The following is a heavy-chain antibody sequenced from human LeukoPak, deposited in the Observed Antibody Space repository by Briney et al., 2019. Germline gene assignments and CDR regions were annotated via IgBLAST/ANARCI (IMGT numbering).Heavy chain of an antibody. D-gene: IGHD6-19*01. Sequence: SETLSLTCVVYGGSFSGYYWSWIRQPPGKGLEWIGEINHSGSTNYNPSLKSRVTMSVDTSKNQFSLKLSSVTAADTAVYYCARGGRIAGAHWGQGTLVTVSS. CDR2: INHSGST. J-gene: IGHJ4*02. CDR1: GGSFSGYY. CDR3: ARGGRIAGAH. V-gene: IGHV4-34*01.